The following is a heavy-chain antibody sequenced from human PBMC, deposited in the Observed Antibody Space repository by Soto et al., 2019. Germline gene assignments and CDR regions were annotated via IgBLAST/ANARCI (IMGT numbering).Heavy chain of an antibody. D-gene: IGHD6-19*01. CDR1: GFTFSNYY. V-gene: IGHV3-11*01. CDR3: ARSYSSGWEFDY. CDR2: ISSTGRTI. Sequence: GGSLRLSCGASGFTFSNYYMSWIRQTPGKGLEWVSYISSTGRTIYYADSVKGRFTVSRDNAQNSLSLKLNSLRVEDTAVYYCARSYSSGWEFDYWGQGTQVTVSS. J-gene: IGHJ4*02.